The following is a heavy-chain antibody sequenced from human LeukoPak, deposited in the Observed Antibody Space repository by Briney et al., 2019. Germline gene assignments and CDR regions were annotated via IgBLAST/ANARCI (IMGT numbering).Heavy chain of an antibody. CDR2: ISSSGSTI. V-gene: IGHV3-11*01. D-gene: IGHD2-2*01. Sequence: RGSLRLSCAASGFTFSDYYMSWIRQAPGKGLEWVSYISSSGSTIYYADSVKGRFTISRDNAKNSLYLQMNSLRAEDTAVYYCARDSRVPAAIFFDYWGQGTLVIVSS. J-gene: IGHJ4*02. CDR1: GFTFSDYY. CDR3: ARDSRVPAAIFFDY.